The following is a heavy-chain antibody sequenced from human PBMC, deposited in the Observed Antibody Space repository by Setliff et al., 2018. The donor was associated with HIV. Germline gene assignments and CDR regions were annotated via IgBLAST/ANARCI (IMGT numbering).Heavy chain of an antibody. CDR1: GYTFTGYY. D-gene: IGHD2-2*01. CDR2: INPNDGAA. J-gene: IGHJ4*02. CDR3: ARGFCSNTSCRGVMDY. Sequence: GASVKVSCKASGYTFTGYYIHWARQAPGQGLEWMGWINPNDGAANYAQRFHGRVTMTRDTSISTAYVELNSLTSNDTAVYYCARGFCSNTSCRGVMDYWGQGTLVTVSS. V-gene: IGHV1-2*02.